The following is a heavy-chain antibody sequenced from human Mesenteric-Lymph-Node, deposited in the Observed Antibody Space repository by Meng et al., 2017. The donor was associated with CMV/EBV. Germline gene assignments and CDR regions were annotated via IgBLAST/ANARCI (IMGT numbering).Heavy chain of an antibody. CDR3: ARGSDIPVNNY. J-gene: IGHJ4*02. V-gene: IGHV4-34*01. CDR2: INHSGVP. D-gene: IGHD2-15*01. Sequence: QVQLQQWGAGLLKPSETLSLTCAVYGGSSSGYYWSWIRQPPGKGLEWIGEINHSGVPNYNPSLKSRVTISLDRSKNQFSLKLSSVTAEDTAVYYCARGSDIPVNNYWGQGTLVTVSS. CDR1: GGSSSGYY.